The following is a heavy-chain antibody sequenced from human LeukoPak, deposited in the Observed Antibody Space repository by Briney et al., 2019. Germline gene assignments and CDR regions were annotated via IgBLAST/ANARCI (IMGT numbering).Heavy chain of an antibody. D-gene: IGHD3-22*01. Sequence: ASVKVSCKASGYTFTSYDINWVRQATGQGLEWMGWMNPNSGNTGYAQKFQGRVTMTRNTSISTAYMELSSLRSEDTAVYYCARDSSGYYRHAFDIRGQGTMVTVSS. CDR2: MNPNSGNT. CDR3: ARDSSGYYRHAFDI. J-gene: IGHJ3*02. V-gene: IGHV1-8*01. CDR1: GYTFTSYD.